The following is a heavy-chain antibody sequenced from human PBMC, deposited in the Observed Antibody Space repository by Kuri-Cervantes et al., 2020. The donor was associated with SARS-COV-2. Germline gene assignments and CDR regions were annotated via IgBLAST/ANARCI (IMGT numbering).Heavy chain of an antibody. V-gene: IGHV3-21*01. CDR1: GFTFSSYI. Sequence: GESLKISCAASGFTFSSYIMNWVRQAPGKGLEWVSSISSSRNYIYYADSVRGRFTISRDNAKNSLYLQMNSLRAEDTAVYYCAKDHFGLAASPGQVAFDYWGQGTLVTVSS. CDR2: ISSSRNYI. J-gene: IGHJ4*02. CDR3: AKDHFGLAASPGQVAFDY. D-gene: IGHD2-15*01.